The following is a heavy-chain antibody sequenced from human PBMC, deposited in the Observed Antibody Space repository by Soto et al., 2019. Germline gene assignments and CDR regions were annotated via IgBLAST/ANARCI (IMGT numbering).Heavy chain of an antibody. Sequence: ASVKVSCKVSGYTLTEFSMHWVRQAPGKGLEWMGGFDPEDGETIYAQKFQGRVTMTEDTSTDTAYMELSSLRSEDTAVYYCATVLSFRVVRGVNRGFDYWGQGTLVTVSS. CDR3: ATVLSFRVVRGVNRGFDY. CDR1: GYTLTEFS. J-gene: IGHJ4*02. V-gene: IGHV1-24*01. D-gene: IGHD3-10*01. CDR2: FDPEDGET.